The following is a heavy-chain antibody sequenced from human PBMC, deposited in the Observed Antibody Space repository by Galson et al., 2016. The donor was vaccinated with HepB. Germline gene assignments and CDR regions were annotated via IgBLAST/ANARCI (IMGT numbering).Heavy chain of an antibody. D-gene: IGHD2-15*01. Sequence: SETLSLTCTVSGVSISSYYWTWIRQPPGKGLEWIGYIYFSGSTNSNPSLKSRATISVDTSKNQFSLNLNSVTAADTAVYFCARDRGYCSGGGCYSLASFDYWGQGTLVTVSS. V-gene: IGHV4-59*01. CDR1: GVSISSYY. CDR3: ARDRGYCSGGGCYSLASFDY. J-gene: IGHJ4*02. CDR2: IYFSGST.